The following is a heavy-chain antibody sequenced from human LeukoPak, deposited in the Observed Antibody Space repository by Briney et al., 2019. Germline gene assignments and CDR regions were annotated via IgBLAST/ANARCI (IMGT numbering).Heavy chain of an antibody. CDR3: ARPTRIHYYYYYVDV. Sequence: SETLSLTCTVSGGSISSSSYYWGWIRQPPGKGLEWIGSIYYSGSTYYNPSLKSRVTISVDTSKNQFSLKLSSVTAADTAVYYCARPTRIHYYYYYVDVWGKGTTVTVSS. J-gene: IGHJ6*03. CDR1: GGSISSSSYY. V-gene: IGHV4-39*07. D-gene: IGHD2-21*01. CDR2: IYYSGST.